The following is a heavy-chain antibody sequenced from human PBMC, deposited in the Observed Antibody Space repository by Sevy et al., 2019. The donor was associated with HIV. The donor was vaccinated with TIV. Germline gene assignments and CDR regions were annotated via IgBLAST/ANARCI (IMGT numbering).Heavy chain of an antibody. CDR3: AREGGNLVYDYGMDV. CDR2: FIPIFGTA. V-gene: IGHV1-69*13. J-gene: IGHJ6*02. CDR1: GGTFSSYA. D-gene: IGHD1-26*01. Sequence: ASVKVSCKASGGTFSSYAISWVRQAPGQGLEWMGGFIPIFGTANYAQKFQGRVTITADESTCTAYMELSSLRSEDTAVYYCAREGGNLVYDYGMDVWGQGTTFTVS.